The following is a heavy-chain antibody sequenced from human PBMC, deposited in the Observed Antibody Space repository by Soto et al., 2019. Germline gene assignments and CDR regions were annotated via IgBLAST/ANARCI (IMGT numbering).Heavy chain of an antibody. CDR2: ISAYNGNT. Sequence: ASVKVSCKASGYTFTSYGISWVRQAPGQGLEWMGWISAYNGNTNYAQKLQGRVTMTTDTSTSTAYMELRSLRSDDTAVYYCASQRGYCSSTSCRTFYYYMDVWGKGTTVTVSS. CDR3: ASQRGYCSSTSCRTFYYYMDV. J-gene: IGHJ6*03. CDR1: GYTFTSYG. D-gene: IGHD2-2*01. V-gene: IGHV1-18*01.